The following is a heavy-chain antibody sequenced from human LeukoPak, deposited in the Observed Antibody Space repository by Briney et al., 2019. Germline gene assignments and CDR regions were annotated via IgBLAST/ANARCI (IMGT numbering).Heavy chain of an antibody. D-gene: IGHD4-11*01. V-gene: IGHV1-18*01. CDR1: GYTFTTYG. Sequence: ASVKVSCKASGYTFTTYGISWVRQAPGQGLEWMGWISGYNGDTNYAQNFQGRVTMTTDRSTSTAYMEPRSLRSDDTAVYYCARNRVTITTMRYFDPWGQGTRVTVSS. J-gene: IGHJ5*02. CDR3: ARNRVTITTMRYFDP. CDR2: ISGYNGDT.